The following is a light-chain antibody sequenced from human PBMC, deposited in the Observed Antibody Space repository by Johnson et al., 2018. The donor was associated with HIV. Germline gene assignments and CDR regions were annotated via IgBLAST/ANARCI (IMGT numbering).Light chain of an antibody. CDR1: SSNIGNNY. CDR2: DNN. Sequence: HSVLTQPPSVSAAPGQKVTISCSGSSSNIGNNYVSWYQQLPGTAPKLLIYDNNKRPSGIPDRFSGSKSGPSATLGITGLQTGDEAEYYCGTWDSSLSAYVFGTGTKVTVL. J-gene: IGLJ1*01. V-gene: IGLV1-51*01. CDR3: GTWDSSLSAYV.